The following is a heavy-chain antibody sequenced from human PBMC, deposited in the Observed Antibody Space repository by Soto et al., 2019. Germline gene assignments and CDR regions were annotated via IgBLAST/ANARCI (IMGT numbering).Heavy chain of an antibody. CDR1: GFTFTTYG. J-gene: IGHJ4*02. D-gene: IGHD5-18*01. V-gene: IGHV3-30*18. CDR3: AKDLGYTFNFDY. Sequence: QVQLVESGGGVVQPGTSLRLSCAASGFTFTTYGMHWVRQAPGKGLEWVAVISYDGSYKFYADSVKGRFTISRDNSKNTLSLQMNSLRGEDTAVYHCAKDLGYTFNFDYWGQGTLVTVSS. CDR2: ISYDGSYK.